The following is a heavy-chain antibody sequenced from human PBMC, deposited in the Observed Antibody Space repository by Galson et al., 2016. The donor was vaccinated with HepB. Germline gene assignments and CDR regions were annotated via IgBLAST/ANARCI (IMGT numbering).Heavy chain of an antibody. D-gene: IGHD3-3*01. J-gene: IGHJ4*02. CDR1: GYSFTSFV. CDR2: INTNTGNP. Sequence: SVKVSCKASGYSFTSFVMNWVRQAPGQGLEWMGWINTNTGNPTYAQGFTGRFVFSLDTSVSTAYLQINSLKAEDTAVYYCARDTYYDFWSGHLPPDYWGQGTLVTVYS. V-gene: IGHV7-4-1*02. CDR3: ARDTYYDFWSGHLPPDY.